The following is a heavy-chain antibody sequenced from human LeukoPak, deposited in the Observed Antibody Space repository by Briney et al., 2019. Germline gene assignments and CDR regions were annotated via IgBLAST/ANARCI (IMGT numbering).Heavy chain of an antibody. CDR2: IYYSGST. CDR3: LTLSLGIAVAGTHY. V-gene: IGHV4-39*07. CDR1: GGSISSSSYY. D-gene: IGHD6-19*01. Sequence: SETLSLTCAVSGGSISSSSYYWGWIRQPPGKGLEWIGSIYYSGSTYYNPSLKSRVTISVDTSKNQFSLKLSSVTAADTAVYYCLTLSLGIAVAGTHYWGQGTLVTVSS. J-gene: IGHJ4*02.